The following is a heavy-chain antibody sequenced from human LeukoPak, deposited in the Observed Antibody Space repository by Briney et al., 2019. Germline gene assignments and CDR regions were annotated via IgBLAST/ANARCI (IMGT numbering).Heavy chain of an antibody. CDR2: IYYSGFT. J-gene: IGHJ6*02. Sequence: SDTLSLTCTVSGGSIDNHYWSWIRQPPGKGLEWIGYIYYSGFTNYNPSFRSRVTISVDMSKTQFSLKVNSVTAADTDVYYCARDVAAAGTNYYYGMDVWGQGTTVTVSS. CDR3: ARDVAAAGTNYYYGMDV. D-gene: IGHD6-13*01. V-gene: IGHV4-59*08. CDR1: GGSIDNHY.